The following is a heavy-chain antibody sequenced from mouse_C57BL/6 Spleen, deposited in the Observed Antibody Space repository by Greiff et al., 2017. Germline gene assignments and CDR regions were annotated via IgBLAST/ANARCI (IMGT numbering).Heavy chain of an antibody. D-gene: IGHD2-4*01. Sequence: EVKLMESGPELVKPGASVKISCKASGYSFTDYNMNWVKQSNGKSLEWIGVINPNYGTTSYNQKFKGKATLTVDQSSSTAYMQLNSLTSDDSAVYYCARREGYDYDNYAMDYWGQGTSVTVSS. CDR2: INPNYGTT. CDR3: ARREGYDYDNYAMDY. J-gene: IGHJ4*01. V-gene: IGHV1-39*01. CDR1: GYSFTDYN.